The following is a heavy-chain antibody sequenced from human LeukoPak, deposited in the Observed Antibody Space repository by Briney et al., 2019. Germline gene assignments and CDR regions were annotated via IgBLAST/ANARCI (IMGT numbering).Heavy chain of an antibody. V-gene: IGHV3-21*01. Sequence: PGGSLRLSCAASGFTFSSYSMNWVRQAPGKGLEWVSSISSSSYIYYADSVKGRFTISRDNARNSLYLQMNSLRAEDTAVYYCARLDSSDAGRAFDIWGQGTMVTVSS. D-gene: IGHD3-22*01. CDR2: ISSSSYI. CDR3: ARLDSSDAGRAFDI. J-gene: IGHJ3*02. CDR1: GFTFSSYS.